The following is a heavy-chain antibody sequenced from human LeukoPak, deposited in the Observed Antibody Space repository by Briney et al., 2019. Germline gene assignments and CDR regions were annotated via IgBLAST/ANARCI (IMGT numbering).Heavy chain of an antibody. CDR2: MNGDGSST. CDR1: GFTFRSYW. V-gene: IGHV3-74*01. CDR3: ARSATDAFDI. J-gene: IGHJ3*02. Sequence: GGSLRLSCAASGFTFRSYWMHRVRQDPGKGLVWVSHMNGDGSSTSYADSVKGRFTISRDNAKNTLYLQMNRLKAEDTAVYYCARSATDAFDIWGQGTMVTVSS.